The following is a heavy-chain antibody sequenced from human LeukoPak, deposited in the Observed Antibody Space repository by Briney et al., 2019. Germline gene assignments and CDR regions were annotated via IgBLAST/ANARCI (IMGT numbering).Heavy chain of an antibody. CDR3: ARGAGFAEPLPEY. D-gene: IGHD1-14*01. CDR2: INAGHGNT. CDR1: GYTFTSYA. J-gene: IGHJ4*02. V-gene: IGHV1-3*01. Sequence: ASVKVFCKASGYTFTSYAIQWVRQAPGQRLEWMGWINAGHGNTKYSQNFQGRVTITRDTSASTAYVELSSLRSEDTAVCYCARGAGFAEPLPEYWGQGTLLTVSS.